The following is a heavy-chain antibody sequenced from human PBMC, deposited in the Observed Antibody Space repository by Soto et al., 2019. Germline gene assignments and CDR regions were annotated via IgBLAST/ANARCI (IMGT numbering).Heavy chain of an antibody. CDR1: GYSFTSYW. J-gene: IGHJ4*02. CDR3: ARQIYDGSGYYYVGFDY. CDR2: IDPSDSYT. D-gene: IGHD3-22*01. V-gene: IGHV5-10-1*01. Sequence: GESLKISCKGSGYSFTSYWISWVRQMPGKGLEWMGRIDPSDSYTNYSPSFQGHVTISADKSISTAYLQWSSLKASDTAMYYCARQIYDGSGYYYVGFDYWGQGTLVTVSS.